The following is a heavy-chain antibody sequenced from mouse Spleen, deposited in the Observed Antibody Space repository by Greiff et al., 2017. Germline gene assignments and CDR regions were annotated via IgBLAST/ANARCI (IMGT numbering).Heavy chain of an antibody. Sequence: LVESGAELVRPGASVKMSCKASGYTFTDYYINWVKQRPGQGLEWIATIYPGSGTTYYNEKFKGKATLTAEKSSSTAYVQLSSLTSEDSAMYFYARGGGAFDYWGQGTTLTVSS. J-gene: IGHJ2*01. CDR3: ARGGGAFDY. CDR2: IYPGSGTT. CDR1: GYTFTDYY. V-gene: IGHV1-76*01.